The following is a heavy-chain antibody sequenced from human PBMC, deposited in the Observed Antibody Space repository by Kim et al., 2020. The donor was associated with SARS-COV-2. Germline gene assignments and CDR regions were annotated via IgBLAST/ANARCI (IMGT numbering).Heavy chain of an antibody. CDR2: IYVGGNT. CDR1: GFTVSSNY. Sequence: GGSLRLSCAASGFTVSSNYMSWVRQAPGKGLEWVSVIYVGGNTIYADSVRGRFTISRDNSKNTVYLQMNSLRVEDTATYYCARDTTSSWHFYCWGQGALVTVSS. J-gene: IGHJ4*02. CDR3: ARDTTSSWHFYC. D-gene: IGHD6-13*01. V-gene: IGHV3-53*01.